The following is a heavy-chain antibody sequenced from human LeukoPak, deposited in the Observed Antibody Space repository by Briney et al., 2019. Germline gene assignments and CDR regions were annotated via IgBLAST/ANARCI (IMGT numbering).Heavy chain of an antibody. J-gene: IGHJ4*02. CDR1: GYTFSSYW. CDR2: IYPGDSDT. CDR3: ARQNDFRLDY. Sequence: GESLKISCKGSGYTFSSYWIGWVRQMPGKGLEWMGIIYPGDSDTRYSPSLQGQVTISVDTSIGTAYLQWSSLKASDTAIYYCARQNDFRLDYWGQGTLVTDSS. V-gene: IGHV5-51*01. D-gene: IGHD3-3*01.